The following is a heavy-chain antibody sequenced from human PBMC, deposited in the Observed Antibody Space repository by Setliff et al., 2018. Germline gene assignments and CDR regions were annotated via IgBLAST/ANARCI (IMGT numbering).Heavy chain of an antibody. CDR2: INYYGSIFDDGTTYST. CDR1: GGSISNSTFY. D-gene: IGHD5-12*01. Sequence: KLSETLSLTCTVSGGSISNSTFYWGWIRQPPGKGLEWIGSINYYGSIFDDGTTYSTYYNPSLKSRATISIDTSKSQFSLKLSSMTAADTALYYCARNPDFLQYSFDLWGRGTLVTVSS. CDR3: ARNPDFLQYSFDL. J-gene: IGHJ2*01. V-gene: IGHV4-39*07.